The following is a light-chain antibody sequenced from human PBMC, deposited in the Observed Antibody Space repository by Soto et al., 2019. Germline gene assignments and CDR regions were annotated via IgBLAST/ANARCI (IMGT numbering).Light chain of an antibody. Sequence: EIVMTQSPATLPVSPGERATLSCRASQSVSSNLAWYQQKPGQAPRFLIYGASTRATGIPARFSGSGSGTDFTLTISSLEPEDFAVYYCQQRSNWPPTFGPGTKVDIK. J-gene: IGKJ3*01. CDR2: GAS. CDR1: QSVSSN. V-gene: IGKV3-15*01. CDR3: QQRSNWPPT.